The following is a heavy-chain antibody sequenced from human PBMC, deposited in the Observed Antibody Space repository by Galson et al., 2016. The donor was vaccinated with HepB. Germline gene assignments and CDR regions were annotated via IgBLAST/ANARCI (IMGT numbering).Heavy chain of an antibody. J-gene: IGHJ6*03. CDR1: GDSISNTF. Sequence: SETLSLTCTVSGDSISNTFWSWFRQPAGKGPEWIGRIFSSGSPTYNPSLESRLTMSMDMSKNQISLRLISVTAADTGVYYCARGAFSLTRVVTRRFYNYVDVWSKGTTVTVSS. CDR2: IFSSGSP. D-gene: IGHD3-10*01. V-gene: IGHV4-4*07. CDR3: ARGAFSLTRVVTRRFYNYVDV.